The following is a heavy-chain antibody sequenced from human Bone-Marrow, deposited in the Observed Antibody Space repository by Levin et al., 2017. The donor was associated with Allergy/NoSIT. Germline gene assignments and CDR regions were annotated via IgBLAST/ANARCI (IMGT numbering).Heavy chain of an antibody. CDR2: IYYSGST. J-gene: IGHJ2*01. V-gene: IGHV4-59*01. Sequence: PSETLSLTCTVSGGSISSYYWSWIRQPPGKGLEWIGYIYYSGSTNYNPSLKSRVTISVDTSKNQFSLKLSSVTAADTAVYYCARDSGAWWLPRKDWYFDLWGRGTLVTVSS. D-gene: IGHD5-12*01. CDR3: ARDSGAWWLPRKDWYFDL. CDR1: GGSISSYY.